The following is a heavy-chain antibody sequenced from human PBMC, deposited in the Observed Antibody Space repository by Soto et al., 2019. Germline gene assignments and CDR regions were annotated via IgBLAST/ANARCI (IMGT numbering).Heavy chain of an antibody. J-gene: IGHJ4*02. Sequence: QVQLVESGGGVVQPGRSLRLSCAASGFTFSSYAMHWVRQAPGKGLEWVAVISYDGSNKYYADSVKGRFTISRDNSKKTLYLQMNSLRAEDTAVYYCARDYDYDSSGYYEPFDYWGQGTLVTVSS. CDR3: ARDYDYDSSGYYEPFDY. V-gene: IGHV3-30-3*01. CDR1: GFTFSSYA. CDR2: ISYDGSNK. D-gene: IGHD3-22*01.